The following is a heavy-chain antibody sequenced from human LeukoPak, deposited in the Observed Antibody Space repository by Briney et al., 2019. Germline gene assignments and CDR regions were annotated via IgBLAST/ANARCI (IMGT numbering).Heavy chain of an antibody. J-gene: IGHJ6*03. Sequence: SETLSLTCTVSGGSISSGSYYWGWIRQPPGKGLEWIGSIYYSGSTYYNPSLKSRVTISVDTSKNQFSLKLSSVTAADTAVYYCARVSYGDTWTPYYYYYYMDVWGKGTTVTVSS. CDR2: IYYSGST. V-gene: IGHV4-39*07. CDR3: ARVSYGDTWTPYYYYYYMDV. CDR1: GGSISSGSYY. D-gene: IGHD4-17*01.